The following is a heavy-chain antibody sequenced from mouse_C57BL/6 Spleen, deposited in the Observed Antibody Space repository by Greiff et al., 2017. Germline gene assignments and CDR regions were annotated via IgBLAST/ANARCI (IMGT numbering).Heavy chain of an antibody. CDR2: FYPGSGSI. D-gene: IGHD1-1*01. V-gene: IGHV1-62-2*01. CDR1: GYTFTEYT. Sequence: VQLQQSGAELVKPGASVKLSCKASGYTFTEYTIHWVKQRSGQGLEWIGWFYPGSGSIKYNEKFKDKATLTADKSSSTVYMELSRLTSEDSAVYFCARHEDPNYYVSSYGYFDVWGTGTTVTVSS. CDR3: ARHEDPNYYVSSYGYFDV. J-gene: IGHJ1*03.